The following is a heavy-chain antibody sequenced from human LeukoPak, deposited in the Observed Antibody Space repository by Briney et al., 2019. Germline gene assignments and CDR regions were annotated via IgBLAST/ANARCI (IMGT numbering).Heavy chain of an antibody. V-gene: IGHV4-39*01. Sequence: SETLSLTCTVSGGSISSSSYYWGWIRQPPGKGLEWIGIIYYSGSTYYSPPLRSRVTISVDTSKNQFSLKLNSVTAADTAVYYCATYYAPGSSRFDYWGQGTLVTVSS. CDR1: GGSISSSSYY. D-gene: IGHD3-10*01. CDR3: ATYYAPGSSRFDY. CDR2: IYYSGST. J-gene: IGHJ4*02.